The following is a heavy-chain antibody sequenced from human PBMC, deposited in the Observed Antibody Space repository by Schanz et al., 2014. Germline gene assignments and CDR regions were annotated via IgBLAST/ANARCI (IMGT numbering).Heavy chain of an antibody. CDR3: ARAGQHFEYSILSPIWYFDL. CDR2: INPNSGVT. CDR1: GYTFTGYY. D-gene: IGHD6-6*01. J-gene: IGHJ2*01. V-gene: IGHV1-2*02. Sequence: QVQLVQSGAEVKKPGASVKVSCKASGYTFTGYYMHWVRQAPGQGLEWMRWINPNSGVTNYAQKFQGRVTMTTDTSTSTAYMELSRLRSDDTAVYYCARAGQHFEYSILSPIWYFDLWGRGTLVTVSS.